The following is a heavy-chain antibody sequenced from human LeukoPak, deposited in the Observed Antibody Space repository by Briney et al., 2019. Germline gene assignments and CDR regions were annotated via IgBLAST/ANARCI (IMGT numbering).Heavy chain of an antibody. CDR2: ITAGGDYT. V-gene: IGHV3-23*01. CDR1: GLIFSDYS. CDR3: ARDKQF. J-gene: IGHJ4*02. D-gene: IGHD6-19*01. Sequence: TGGSLRLSCAVSGLIFSDYSMNWVRQAPGKGLEWVSTITAGGDYTYYADSVKGRFTISRDNSKNTLYLQMNSLRAEDTAVYYCARDKQFWGQGTLVTVSS.